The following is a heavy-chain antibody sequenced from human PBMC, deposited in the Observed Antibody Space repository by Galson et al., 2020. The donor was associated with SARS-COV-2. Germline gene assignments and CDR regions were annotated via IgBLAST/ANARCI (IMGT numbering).Heavy chain of an antibody. CDR3: TTPLRGWQIRDCYQFDY. CDR1: GYTLRELA. J-gene: IGHJ4*02. CDR2: LDPEDGER. Sequence: ASVKVSCKVSGYTLRELAIHWVRQAPGKGLEWMGGLDPEDGERLYAQKFEGRVTMTEDTSTDTAYMELSSLRSDDTAVYYCTTPLRGWQIRDCYQFDYWGQGTLVT. D-gene: IGHD2-21*01. V-gene: IGHV1-24*01.